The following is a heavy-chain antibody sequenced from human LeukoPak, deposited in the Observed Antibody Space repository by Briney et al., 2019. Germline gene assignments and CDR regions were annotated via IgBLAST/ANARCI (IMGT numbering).Heavy chain of an antibody. Sequence: ASVKVSCKASGGTFSSYAISWVRQAPGQGLEWMGGIIPIFGTANYAQKFQGRVTITADESTSTAYMELSSLRSEDTAVYYCARERYCSSTSCYGDYYYYGMDVWGQGTTVTVSS. CDR2: IIPIFGTA. CDR3: ARERYCSSTSCYGDYYYYGMDV. J-gene: IGHJ6*02. V-gene: IGHV1-69*13. D-gene: IGHD2-2*01. CDR1: GGTFSSYA.